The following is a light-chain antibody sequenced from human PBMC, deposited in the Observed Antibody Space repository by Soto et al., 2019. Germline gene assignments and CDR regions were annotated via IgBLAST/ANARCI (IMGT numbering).Light chain of an antibody. CDR3: CSYTRTGTLA. V-gene: IGLV2-14*03. CDR2: KVS. CDR1: SSDVPTFNY. J-gene: IGLJ2*01. Sequence: QSALTQPASVTGSPGQSITISCTGTSSDVPTFNYVSWYQQHVDKVSKVLIYKVSKRPSGASSRFSGSKAGNTASLTISGLQAEDEADYYCCSYTRTGTLAFAGGTKVTVL.